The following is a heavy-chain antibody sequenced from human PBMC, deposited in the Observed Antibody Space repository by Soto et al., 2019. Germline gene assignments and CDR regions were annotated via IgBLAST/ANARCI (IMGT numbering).Heavy chain of an antibody. J-gene: IGHJ4*02. V-gene: IGHV3-11*01. CDR3: ARSDAGVVLPAAIMAVY. D-gene: IGHD2-2*02. CDR1: GFTFSDYY. CDR2: ISSSGSTI. Sequence: GGSLRLSCAASGFTFSDYYMSWIRQAPGKGLEWVSYISSSGSTIYYADSVKGRFTISRDNAKNSLYLQMNSLGAEDTAVYYCARSDAGVVLPAAIMAVYWGPATLLTVSS.